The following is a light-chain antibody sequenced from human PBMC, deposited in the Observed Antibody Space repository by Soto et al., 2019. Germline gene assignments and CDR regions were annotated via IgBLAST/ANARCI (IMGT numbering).Light chain of an antibody. CDR2: DAS. V-gene: IGKV1-5*01. J-gene: IGKJ1*01. CDR3: QQYNSHWT. Sequence: DIPMTQSPSTLSASVGDRVTITCRASQSISSWLAWYQQKPGKAPKLLIYDASSLESGVPSRFRRSGSGTEVTLTISSLQPDDFATYFCQQYNSHWTFGEGTKVE. CDR1: QSISSW.